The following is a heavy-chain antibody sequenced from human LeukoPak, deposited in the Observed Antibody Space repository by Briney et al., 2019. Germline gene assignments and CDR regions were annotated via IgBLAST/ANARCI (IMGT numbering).Heavy chain of an antibody. Sequence: ASVKVSCKASGYTFTSYYMHWVRQAPGQGLEGMGIINPSGGSTSYAQKFQGRVTMTRDTSTSTVYMELSSLRSEDTAVYYCARDRWGQGDSSGYYYFPFSLGSDYWGQGTLVTVSS. CDR1: GYTFTSYY. V-gene: IGHV1-46*01. J-gene: IGHJ4*02. D-gene: IGHD3-22*01. CDR2: INPSGGST. CDR3: ARDRWGQGDSSGYYYFPFSLGSDY.